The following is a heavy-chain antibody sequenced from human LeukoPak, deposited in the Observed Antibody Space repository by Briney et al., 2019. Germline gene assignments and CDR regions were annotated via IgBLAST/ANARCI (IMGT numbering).Heavy chain of an antibody. Sequence: GGSLRLSCAASGFTVSSNYMSWVRQAPGKRLEWVSVIYSGGSTYYADSVKGRFTISRDNSKNTLYLQMNSLRAEDTAVYYCARAYSNYADYAFDIWGQGTMVTVSS. CDR3: ARAYSNYADYAFDI. V-gene: IGHV3-53*01. J-gene: IGHJ3*02. CDR2: IYSGGST. D-gene: IGHD2-21*01. CDR1: GFTVSSNY.